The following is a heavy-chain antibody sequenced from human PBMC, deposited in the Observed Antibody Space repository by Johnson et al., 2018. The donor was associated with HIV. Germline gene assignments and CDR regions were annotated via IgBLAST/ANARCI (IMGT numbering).Heavy chain of an antibody. Sequence: VQLVESGGGVVRPGGSLRLSCAASGFTFDYYDMNWVRQAPGKGLQWVCGINWNGGNTAYADSVKGRFTISRDNAKNSLYLQMNSLRVEDMALYYCVRVGKYCGGDCYSGVDGFDIWGQGTMVTVSA. J-gene: IGHJ3*02. V-gene: IGHV3-20*04. D-gene: IGHD2-21*02. CDR2: INWNGGNT. CDR1: GFTFDYYD. CDR3: VRVGKYCGGDCYSGVDGFDI.